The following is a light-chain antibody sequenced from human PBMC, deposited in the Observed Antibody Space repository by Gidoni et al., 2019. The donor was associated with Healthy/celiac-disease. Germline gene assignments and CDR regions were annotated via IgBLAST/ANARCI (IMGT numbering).Light chain of an antibody. CDR1: QSVSSY. CDR3: QQRSNWPRGT. Sequence: EIVLTQSPATLSLSPGERATLSCRASQSVSSYLAWYQQKPGQAPRLLIYDASNRATGIPARFSGSGSGTDFTLTISSLEPEDFAVYYCQQRSNWPRGTFXXXTKXEIK. V-gene: IGKV3-11*01. J-gene: IGKJ1*01. CDR2: DAS.